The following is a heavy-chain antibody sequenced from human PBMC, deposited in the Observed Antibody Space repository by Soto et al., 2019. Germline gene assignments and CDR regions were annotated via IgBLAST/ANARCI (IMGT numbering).Heavy chain of an antibody. CDR1: GYTFSNYG. D-gene: IGHD3-10*01. CDR2: ISGYNGLT. CDR3: ARDEGIRGFDS. J-gene: IGHJ4*02. V-gene: IGHV1-18*04. Sequence: QVQLVQSGDEVKKSGASVKVSCKASGYTFSNYGISWVRQAPGQGLEWMGWISGYNGLTAYAQNVQGRVTKTIDTPTRTVFMELTSLRSNDTAVYYCARDEGIRGFDSWGQGTLVTVSS.